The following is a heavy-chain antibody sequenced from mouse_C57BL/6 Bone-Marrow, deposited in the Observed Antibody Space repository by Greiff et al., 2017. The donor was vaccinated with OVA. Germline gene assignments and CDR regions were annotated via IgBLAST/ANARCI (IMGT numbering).Heavy chain of an antibody. V-gene: IGHV1-81*01. CDR1: GYTFTSYG. Sequence: VQRVESGAELARPGASVKLSCKASGYTFTSYGISWVKQRTGQGLEWIGEIYPRSGNTYYNEKFKGKATLTADKSSSTAYMELRSLTSEDSAVYFCARDGYSSSYAMDYWGQGTSVTVSS. J-gene: IGHJ4*01. CDR3: ARDGYSSSYAMDY. CDR2: IYPRSGNT. D-gene: IGHD1-1*01.